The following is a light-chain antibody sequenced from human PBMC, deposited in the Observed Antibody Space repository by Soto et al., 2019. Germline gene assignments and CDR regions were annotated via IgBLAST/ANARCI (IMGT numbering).Light chain of an antibody. V-gene: IGKV3-11*01. CDR3: QQRSFWPIT. J-gene: IGKJ5*01. CDR2: DAS. CDR1: QSVSNNY. Sequence: EIVLTQSPGTLSLSPGERATLSCRASQSVSNNYLAWYQQKPGQAPRLLIYDASYRATGFPARFSGSGSGTDFALTITSVEPDDVAIYYCQQRSFWPITFGQGTRLEIK.